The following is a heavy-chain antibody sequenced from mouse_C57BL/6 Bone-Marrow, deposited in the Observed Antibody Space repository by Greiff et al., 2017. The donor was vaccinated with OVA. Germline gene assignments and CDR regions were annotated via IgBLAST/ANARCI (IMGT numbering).Heavy chain of an antibody. Sequence: QVHVKQSGPGLVQPSQSLSITCTVSGFSLTSYGVHWVRQSPGKGLEWLGVIWSGGSTDYNAAFISRLSISKDNSKSQVFFKMNSLQADDTAIYYCARSHYSNYYAMDYWGQGTSVTVSS. CDR1: GFSLTSYG. CDR2: IWSGGST. J-gene: IGHJ4*01. CDR3: ARSHYSNYYAMDY. D-gene: IGHD2-5*01. V-gene: IGHV2-2*01.